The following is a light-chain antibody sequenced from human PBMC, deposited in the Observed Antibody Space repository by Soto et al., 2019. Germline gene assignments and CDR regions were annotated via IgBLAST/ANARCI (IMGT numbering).Light chain of an antibody. V-gene: IGKV1-5*03. CDR3: QQYNTYSWT. CDR1: QSIKSW. Sequence: DIQMTQSPSTLSASVGDRVTMAFRASQSIKSWLAWYQQKPGKAPKLLIYEASSLESGVPSRFGGSGSGTEFTLTISSLQPDDFATYYCQQYNTYSWTFGQGTKVDIK. CDR2: EAS. J-gene: IGKJ1*01.